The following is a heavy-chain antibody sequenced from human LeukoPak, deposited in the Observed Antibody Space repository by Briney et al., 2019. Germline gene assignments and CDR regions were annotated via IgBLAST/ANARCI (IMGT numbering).Heavy chain of an antibody. Sequence: SVKVSCKASGGTFSSYAISWVRQAPGQGLEWIGRIIPILGIANYAQKFQGRVTITADKSTSTAYMELSSLRSEDTAVYYCATCGGDCYPGLDAFDIWGQGTMVTVSS. J-gene: IGHJ3*02. V-gene: IGHV1-69*04. CDR1: GGTFSSYA. CDR3: ATCGGDCYPGLDAFDI. D-gene: IGHD2-21*02. CDR2: IIPILGIA.